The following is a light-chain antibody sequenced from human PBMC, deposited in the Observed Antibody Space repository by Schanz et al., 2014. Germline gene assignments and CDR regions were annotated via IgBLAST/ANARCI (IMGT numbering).Light chain of an antibody. CDR2: DAS. J-gene: IGKJ1*01. V-gene: IGKV3-11*01. CDR1: QSVSSY. CDR3: QQYNTWPPTLT. Sequence: EIVLTQSPGTLSLSPGESATLSCRASQSVSSYLAWYQQKPGQAPRLLIYDASNRATGIPARFSGSGSGTDFTLTISSLQSEDFAVYYCQQYNTWPPTLTFGQGTRVEIK.